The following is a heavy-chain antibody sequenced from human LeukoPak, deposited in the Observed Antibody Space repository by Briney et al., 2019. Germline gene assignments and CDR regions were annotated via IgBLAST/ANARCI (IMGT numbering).Heavy chain of an antibody. CDR2: VRNKASSYTT. CDR1: GFTFSDRN. J-gene: IGHJ4*02. Sequence: GGSLRLSCAASGFTFSDRNMDWFRQAPGQGLEWVGRVRNKASSYTTEYAASVKGRFTVSRDDSKNSLYLQMNSLRTEDTAVYYCVRDSTNFYFDYWGQGTLVTVSS. D-gene: IGHD1/OR15-1a*01. CDR3: VRDSTNFYFDY. V-gene: IGHV3-72*01.